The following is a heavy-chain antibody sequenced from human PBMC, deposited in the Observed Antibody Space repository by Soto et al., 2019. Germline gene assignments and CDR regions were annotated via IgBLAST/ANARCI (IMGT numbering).Heavy chain of an antibody. Sequence: QVQLQESGPGLVKSSQTLSLTCTVSAGSISSGTYYWNWIRQHPGKGLEWIGYMYYSGTTYYNPSLQSRVTISGDTSKNQFSLKLSSVTVADTAVYYCARGNDFRTGWFDPWGQGIMVTVSS. D-gene: IGHD4-4*01. CDR1: AGSISSGTYY. J-gene: IGHJ5*02. V-gene: IGHV4-31*03. CDR2: MYYSGTT. CDR3: ARGNDFRTGWFDP.